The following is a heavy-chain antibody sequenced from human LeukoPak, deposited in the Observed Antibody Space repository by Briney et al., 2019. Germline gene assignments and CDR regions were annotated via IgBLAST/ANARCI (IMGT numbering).Heavy chain of an antibody. CDR1: GFTFNNYW. CDR3: ARSRGSSSLDY. V-gene: IGHV3-7*01. J-gene: IGHJ4*02. D-gene: IGHD6-13*01. CDR2: INQDGSEK. Sequence: GGSLRRSCAASGFTFNNYWMTWVRQAPGKGLEWVANINQDGSEKYYVDSVKGRFTISRDNAKNSLYLQMNSLRAEDTAVYYCARSRGSSSLDYWGQGALVTVSS.